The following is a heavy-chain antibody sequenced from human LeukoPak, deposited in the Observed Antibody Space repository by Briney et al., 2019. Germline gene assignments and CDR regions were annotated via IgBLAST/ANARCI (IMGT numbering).Heavy chain of an antibody. CDR3: AKDLIPLQVGWTLDY. J-gene: IGHJ4*02. Sequence: GGSLRLYCAASGFTFSSYAMSWDRQAPGRGLEWVSAISGSGGSTYYADSVKGRFTISRDNSKNTLYLQMNSLRAEDTAVYYCAKDLIPLQVGWTLDYWGQGTPVTVSS. CDR2: ISGSGGST. D-gene: IGHD3/OR15-3a*01. V-gene: IGHV3-23*01. CDR1: GFTFSSYA.